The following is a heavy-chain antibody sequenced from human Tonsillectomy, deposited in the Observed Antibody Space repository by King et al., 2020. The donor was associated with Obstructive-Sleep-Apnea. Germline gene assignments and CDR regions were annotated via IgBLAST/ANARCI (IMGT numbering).Heavy chain of an antibody. CDR1: GFTFSSYA. CDR2: ISYDGRNK. J-gene: IGHJ4*02. D-gene: IGHD3-9*01. CDR3: ARVSYPLTGYYTARNYYFDY. V-gene: IGHV3-30*04. Sequence: VQLVESGGGVVQPGRSLRLYCASSGFTFSSYAMHWVRQAPGKGLEWVAVISYDGRNKYYADSVKGRFTISRENTNNTRYLQMNSLRAEDTAVYYCARVSYPLTGYYTARNYYFDYWGQGTLVTVSS.